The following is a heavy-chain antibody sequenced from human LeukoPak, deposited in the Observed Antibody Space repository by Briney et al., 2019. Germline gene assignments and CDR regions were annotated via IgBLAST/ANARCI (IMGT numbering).Heavy chain of an antibody. CDR2: INPSGGST. CDR3: ARAFNRPVYDSSGDYPLDI. V-gene: IGHV1-46*01. J-gene: IGHJ3*02. D-gene: IGHD3-22*01. Sequence: ASVKVSCKASGYTFTSYCMHWVRQAPGQGLEWMGIINPSGGSTSYAQKFQGRVTMTRDTSTSTVYMELSSLRSEDTAVYYCARAFNRPVYDSSGDYPLDIWGQGTMVTVSS. CDR1: GYTFTSYC.